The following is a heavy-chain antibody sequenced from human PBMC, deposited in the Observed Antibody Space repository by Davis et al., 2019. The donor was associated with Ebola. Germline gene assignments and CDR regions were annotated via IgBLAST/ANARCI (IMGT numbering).Heavy chain of an antibody. Sequence: GGSLRLSCSASGFTFSSYAMHWVRQAPGKGLEYVSAISSNGGSTYYADSVKGRFTISRDNSKNTLYLQMSSLRAEDTAVYYCAREVKGGMDVWGQGTTVTVSS. V-gene: IGHV3-64D*08. J-gene: IGHJ6*02. CDR2: ISSNGGST. CDR1: GFTFSSYA. CDR3: AREVKGGMDV.